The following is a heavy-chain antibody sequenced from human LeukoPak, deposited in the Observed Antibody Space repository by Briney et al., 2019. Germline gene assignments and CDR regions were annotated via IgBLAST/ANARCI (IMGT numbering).Heavy chain of an antibody. J-gene: IGHJ1*01. D-gene: IGHD3-16*01. CDR2: ISPSGGIT. Sequence: GGSLRLSCAASGFTFSSHGMNWVRQAPGKRLEWVSGISPSGGITYYTDSVKGRFTISRDNSKNTVSLQMNSLRGEDTAVYYCAKDDAWGRYKDWGQGTLVTVSS. CDR1: GFTFSSHG. CDR3: AKDDAWGRYKD. V-gene: IGHV3-23*01.